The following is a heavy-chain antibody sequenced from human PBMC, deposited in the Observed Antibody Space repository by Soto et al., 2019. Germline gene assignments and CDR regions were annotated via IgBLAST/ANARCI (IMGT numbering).Heavy chain of an antibody. D-gene: IGHD6-13*01. J-gene: IGHJ2*01. Sequence: QVQVVQSRAEVKKPGASVKVSSKASGYTFTSYGISWVRQAPGQGLEWMGWISAYNGNTNYAQKLQGRVTMTTDTSTSTAYMELRSLRSDDTAVYYCARWAAAAPNWYFDLWGRGTLVTVSS. CDR1: GYTFTSYG. CDR2: ISAYNGNT. V-gene: IGHV1-18*01. CDR3: ARWAAAAPNWYFDL.